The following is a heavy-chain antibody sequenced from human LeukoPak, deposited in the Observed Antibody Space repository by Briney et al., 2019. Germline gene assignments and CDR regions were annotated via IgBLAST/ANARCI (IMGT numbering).Heavy chain of an antibody. V-gene: IGHV3-23*01. CDR1: GFTFSTYA. D-gene: IGHD6-13*01. J-gene: IGHJ4*02. CDR2: ISASGGST. CDR3: AKDEGRAAAGNFDY. Sequence: HPGGSLRLSCAASGFTFSTYAMNWLRQAPGKGLEGVSTISASGGSTYYADSVKGRFTISRDISKNTLYLQMNSLRAEDTAVYYCAKDEGRAAAGNFDYWGQGTLVTVSS.